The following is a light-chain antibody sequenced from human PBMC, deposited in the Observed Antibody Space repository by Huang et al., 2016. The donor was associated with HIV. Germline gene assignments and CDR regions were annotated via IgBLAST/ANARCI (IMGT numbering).Light chain of an antibody. CDR3: QQYGTLLT. V-gene: IGKV3-20*01. CDR2: GAS. CDR1: QSVSNNY. Sequence: EIVLTQSPGTLSLSPGERATLSCRASQSVSNNYLAWYQQKPGQAPRLLIYGASSRATGIPDRFSGSGCGTGFTLTISRLEPEDFAVYFCQQYGTLLTFGGGTKVEI. J-gene: IGKJ4*01.